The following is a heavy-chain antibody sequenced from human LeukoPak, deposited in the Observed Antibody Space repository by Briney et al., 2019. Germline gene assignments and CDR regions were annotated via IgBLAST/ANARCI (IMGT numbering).Heavy chain of an antibody. CDR3: ARDPSNSSGWNYFDY. CDR1: GFTFSSYT. V-gene: IGHV3-48*01. Sequence: PGGSLRLSCAASGFTFSSYTMNWVRQAPGKGLEWVSYISSSYNTIYYADSVKGRSTISRDNAKNSLYLQMDSLRAEDTAVYYCARDPSNSSGWNYFDYWGQGTLVTVSS. J-gene: IGHJ4*02. D-gene: IGHD6-19*01. CDR2: ISSSYNTI.